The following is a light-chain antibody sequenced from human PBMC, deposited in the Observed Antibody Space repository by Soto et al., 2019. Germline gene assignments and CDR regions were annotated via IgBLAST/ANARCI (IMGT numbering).Light chain of an antibody. V-gene: IGLV1-40*01. Sequence: QSVLTQPPSVSGAPGQRVTISCTGSSSNIGAGYDVHWYQQLPGTAPKLLIYGNSNRPSGVPDRFSGSKSGTSASLAITGLQDEDEADYYCQSYDSSLSGAAFGGGTQLTVL. CDR3: QSYDSSLSGAA. CDR1: SSNIGAGYD. J-gene: IGLJ7*01. CDR2: GNS.